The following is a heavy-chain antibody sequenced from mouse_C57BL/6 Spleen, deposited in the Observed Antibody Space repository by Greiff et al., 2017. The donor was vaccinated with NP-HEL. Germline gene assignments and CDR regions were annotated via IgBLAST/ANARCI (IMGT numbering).Heavy chain of an antibody. V-gene: IGHV1-22*01. CDR1: GYTFTDYN. Sequence: VQLKESGPELVKPGASVKMSCKASGYTFTDYNMHWVKQSHGKSLEWIGYINPNNGGTSYNQKFKGKATLTVNKSSSTAYMELRSLTSEDSAVYYCARQGANWDTFDYWGQGTTLTVSS. J-gene: IGHJ2*01. CDR3: ARQGANWDTFDY. CDR2: INPNNGGT. D-gene: IGHD4-1*01.